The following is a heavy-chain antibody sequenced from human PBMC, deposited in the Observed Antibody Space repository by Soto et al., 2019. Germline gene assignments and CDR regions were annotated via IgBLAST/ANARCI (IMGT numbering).Heavy chain of an antibody. CDR1: GGTFSSYT. CDR3: ARDGEVADTYYDYGMDV. D-gene: IGHD6-19*01. V-gene: IGHV1-69*08. CDR2: IIPILGIA. J-gene: IGHJ6*02. Sequence: QVQLVQSGAEVKKPGSSVKVSCKASGGTFSSYTISWVRQAPGQGLEWMGRIIPILGIANYAQKFQGRVTITADKSTSTAYMELSSLRSEDTAVYYCARDGEVADTYYDYGMDVWGQGTTVTVSS.